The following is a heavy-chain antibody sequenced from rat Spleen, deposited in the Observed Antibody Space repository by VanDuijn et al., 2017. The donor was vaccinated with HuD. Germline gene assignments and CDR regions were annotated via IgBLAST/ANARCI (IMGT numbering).Heavy chain of an antibody. J-gene: IGHJ3*01. D-gene: IGHD1-4*01. CDR3: TTEIINYPGPPGFAY. Sequence: EVQLVESGGGLVQPGRSLKLSCAASGFTFSNYGMAWVRQAPTKGLEWVASITNSGGSTYYRDSVKGRFTISRDNAKSTLYLQMDSLRSEDTATYYCTTEIINYPGPPGFAYWGQGTLVTVSS. CDR2: ITNSGGST. CDR1: GFTFSNYG. V-gene: IGHV5-27*01.